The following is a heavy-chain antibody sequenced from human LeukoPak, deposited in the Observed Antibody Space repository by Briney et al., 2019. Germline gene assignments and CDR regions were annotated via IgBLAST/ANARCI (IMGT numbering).Heavy chain of an antibody. CDR3: TTHKNYADREDHWFDP. D-gene: IGHD3-16*01. Sequence: GGSLRLSCAASGFTVSNAWMSWVRQAPGKGLEWVGRIKSKSAGGTRDYAAPVKGRFTISRDESKNTLFLQMNSLKTEDTAVYYCTTHKNYADREDHWFDPWGQGALVTVSS. CDR1: GFTVSNAW. CDR2: IKSKSAGGTR. V-gene: IGHV3-15*01. J-gene: IGHJ5*02.